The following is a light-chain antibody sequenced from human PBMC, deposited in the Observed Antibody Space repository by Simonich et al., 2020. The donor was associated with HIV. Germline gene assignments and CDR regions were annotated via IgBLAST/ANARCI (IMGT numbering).Light chain of an antibody. V-gene: IGKV1-5*03. CDR1: QTISSW. Sequence: DIQMTQSPSTLSASVGDRVTITCRASQTISSWLAWYQQKPGKAPKLLIYKASTLESGVPSSFSGSGSGTEFTLTISSLQPDDFATYYCQQSYSTPMYTFGQGTKLEIK. CDR2: KAS. CDR3: QQSYSTPMYT. J-gene: IGKJ2*01.